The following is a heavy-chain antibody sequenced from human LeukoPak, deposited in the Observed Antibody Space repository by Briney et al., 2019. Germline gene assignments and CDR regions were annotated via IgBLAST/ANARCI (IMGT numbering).Heavy chain of an antibody. Sequence: GGSLRLSCAASGFPFNAYWMTWVRQAPGKGLEWVANIRQDGDTKYYVDSVKGRFTISRDNAMNSLYLQMNSLRAEDTAIYYCARSLPYGTTWYGRSDFWGRGTLVTVSS. CDR3: ARSLPYGTTWYGRSDF. V-gene: IGHV3-7*03. D-gene: IGHD6-13*01. CDR2: IRQDGDTK. J-gene: IGHJ4*02. CDR1: GFPFNAYW.